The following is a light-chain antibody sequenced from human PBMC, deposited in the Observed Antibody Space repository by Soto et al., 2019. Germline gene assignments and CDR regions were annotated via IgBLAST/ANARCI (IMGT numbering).Light chain of an antibody. CDR1: QNVRNNY. Sequence: EIVLTQSPGTLSLSPGEIATLSFSASQNVRNNYIGWYQQKPGQAPRLLIYDASKRATGIPARFSGSGSGTNFTLTISSLEPEDFAVYYCQQRRSWQVTFGQGTRLEIK. V-gene: IGKV3D-20*02. J-gene: IGKJ5*01. CDR3: QQRRSWQVT. CDR2: DAS.